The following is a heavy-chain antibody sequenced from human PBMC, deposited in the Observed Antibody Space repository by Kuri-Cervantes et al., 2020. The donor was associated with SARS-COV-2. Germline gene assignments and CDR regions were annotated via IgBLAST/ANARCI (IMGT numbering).Heavy chain of an antibody. J-gene: IGHJ4*02. CDR3: ASLPAHDILTGYYKLGVDY. CDR1: GGTFSSYA. CDR2: IIPIFGTA. V-gene: IGHV1-69*13. D-gene: IGHD3-9*01. Sequence: SVKVSCKASGGTFSSYAISWVRQAPGQGLEWMGGIIPIFGTANYAQKFQGRVTITADESTSTAYMELSSLRSEDTAVYYCASLPAHDILTGYYKLGVDYWGQGTLVTVSS.